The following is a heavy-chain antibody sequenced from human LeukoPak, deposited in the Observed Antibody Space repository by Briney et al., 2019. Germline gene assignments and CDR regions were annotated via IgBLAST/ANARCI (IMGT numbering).Heavy chain of an antibody. CDR1: GFTFDDYG. CDR2: INWNGGST. V-gene: IGHV3-20*04. D-gene: IGHD2-2*01. CDR3: ARDVNEGYCSSTSCYGIASMDY. J-gene: IGHJ4*02. Sequence: GGSLRLSCAAPGFTFDDYGMSWVRQAPGKGLEWVSGINWNGGSTGYADSVKGRFTISRDNAKNSLYLQMNSLRAEDTALYYCARDVNEGYCSSTSCYGIASMDYWGQGTLVTVSS.